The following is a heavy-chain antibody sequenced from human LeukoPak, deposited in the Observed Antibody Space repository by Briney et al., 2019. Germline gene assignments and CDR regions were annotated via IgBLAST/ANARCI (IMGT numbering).Heavy chain of an antibody. Sequence: GGSLRLSCAASGFTFRSYGMHWVRQAPGKGLEWVAVISYDGSNKYYADSVKGRFTISRDNSKNTLYLQMNSLRAEDTAVYYCAKSGGSSGKALGYWGQGTLVTVSS. V-gene: IGHV3-30*18. CDR2: ISYDGSNK. D-gene: IGHD3-22*01. CDR1: GFTFRSYG. CDR3: AKSGGSSGKALGY. J-gene: IGHJ4*02.